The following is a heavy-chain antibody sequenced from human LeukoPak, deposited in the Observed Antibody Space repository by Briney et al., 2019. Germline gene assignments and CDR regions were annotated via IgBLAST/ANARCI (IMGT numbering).Heavy chain of an antibody. V-gene: IGHV1-46*01. CDR3: ARLEYSWNDLYYYGMDV. CDR2: INPSGGST. CDR1: GYTFTSYY. Sequence: ASVKVSCKASGYTFTSYYMHWVRQAPGQGLEWMGIINPSGGSTSYAQKFQGRVTMTRDTSTSTVYMELSSLRSEDTAVYYCARLEYSWNDLYYYGMDVWGQGTTVTVSS. J-gene: IGHJ6*02. D-gene: IGHD1-1*01.